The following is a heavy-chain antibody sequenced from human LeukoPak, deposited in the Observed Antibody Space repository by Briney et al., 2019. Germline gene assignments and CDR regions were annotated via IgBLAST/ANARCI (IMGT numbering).Heavy chain of an antibody. J-gene: IGHJ4*02. Sequence: GRSLRLSCAASGLTFSSLAMDWVRQAPGKGLEWVGDISYDGTYASYAASVRGRFTISRDNSKNTLYLQINSLRTEDTAVYYCAAESSLSNWGLGTLVTVSS. V-gene: IGHV3-30*04. CDR1: GLTFSSLA. CDR3: AAESSLSN. CDR2: ISYDGTYA. D-gene: IGHD2/OR15-2a*01.